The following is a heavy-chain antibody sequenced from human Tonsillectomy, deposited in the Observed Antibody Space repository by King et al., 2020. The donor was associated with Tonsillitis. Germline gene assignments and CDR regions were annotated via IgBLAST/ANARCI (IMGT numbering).Heavy chain of an antibody. J-gene: IGHJ6*03. CDR1: GFPFISAR. CDR2: FKSRSYCGTI. D-gene: IGHD3-22*01. CDR3: TTGRDISGATPYSYYMDV. V-gene: IGHV3-15*01. Sequence: VQLVESVVGVVKPGGSLILSCAAYGFPFISARMSGVRQAPGKGRAWVGRFKSRSYCGTIYSVSPVQRRVTSSRDDSKNTLVLQMNSLKTEDTAVYYCTTGRDISGATPYSYYMDVWGKGTTVTVSS.